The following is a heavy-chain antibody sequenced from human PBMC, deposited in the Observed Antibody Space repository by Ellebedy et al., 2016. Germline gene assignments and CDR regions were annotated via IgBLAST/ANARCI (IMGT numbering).Heavy chain of an antibody. J-gene: IGHJ3*01. CDR3: ATRRYGASAN. CDR2: LYNDGKT. D-gene: IGHD4-17*01. CDR1: GLVVSSNY. V-gene: IGHV3-53*01. Sequence: GESLKISXAASGLVVSSNYMTWVRQAPGKRLEWVSLLYNDGKTYSADSVKGRFTISRDNSKITLYLQMNSLRAEDTAVYYCATRRYGASANWGQGTMVAVSS.